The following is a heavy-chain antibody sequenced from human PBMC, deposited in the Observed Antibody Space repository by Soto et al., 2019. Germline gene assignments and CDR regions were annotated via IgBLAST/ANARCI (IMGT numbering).Heavy chain of an antibody. CDR3: ARDRGVATIVEYYFDY. CDR1: GYTFTSYG. Sequence: ASVKVSCKASGYTFTSYGISWVRQAPGQGLEWMGWISAYNGNTNYAQKLQGRVTMTTDTSTSTAYMELRSLRSDDTAVYYCARDRGVATIVEYYFDYWGQGTLVTVSS. J-gene: IGHJ4*02. D-gene: IGHD5-12*01. V-gene: IGHV1-18*01. CDR2: ISAYNGNT.